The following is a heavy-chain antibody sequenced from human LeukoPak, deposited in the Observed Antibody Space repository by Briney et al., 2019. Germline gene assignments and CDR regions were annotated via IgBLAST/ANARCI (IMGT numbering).Heavy chain of an antibody. J-gene: IGHJ4*02. CDR2: INPNSGDT. CDR1: GYTFTDYY. D-gene: IGHD2-2*02. CDR3: AKIDTLGLYYFDY. Sequence: ASVKVSCKAPGYTFTDYYIHWVRQAPGQGLEWMGWINPNSGDTNFAQKFQGRATMTRDTSITTAYMELIGLTSDDTAVYYCAKIDTLGLYYFDYWGQGTLVTVSS. V-gene: IGHV1-2*02.